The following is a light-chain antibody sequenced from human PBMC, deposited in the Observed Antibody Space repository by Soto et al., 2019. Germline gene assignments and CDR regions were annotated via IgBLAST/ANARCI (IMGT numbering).Light chain of an antibody. CDR1: QSVTANY. J-gene: IGKJ1*01. CDR2: AAS. Sequence: EIALTQSPGTLSLSPGERATLSCRASQSVTANYLAWYQQKPGQAPRLLIYAASIGATGIPDRFSGSGSGTDFSLTISRLEPEDFAVDYWLQYGIPLWTCGQVTKVEIK. V-gene: IGKV3-20*01. CDR3: LQYGIPLWT.